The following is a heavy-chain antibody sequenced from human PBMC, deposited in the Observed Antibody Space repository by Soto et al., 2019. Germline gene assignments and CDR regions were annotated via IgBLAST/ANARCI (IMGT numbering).Heavy chain of an antibody. CDR2: IYYSGST. Sequence: SETLSLTCTVSGGSISSYYWSWIRQPPGKGLEWIGYIYYSGSTNYNPSLKSRVTISVDTSKNQFSLKLSSVTAADTAVYYCARDQGWVDRGYYYYYGMDVWGQGTTVTVSS. V-gene: IGHV4-59*01. CDR3: ARDQGWVDRGYYYYYGMDV. J-gene: IGHJ6*02. D-gene: IGHD2-15*01. CDR1: GGSISSYY.